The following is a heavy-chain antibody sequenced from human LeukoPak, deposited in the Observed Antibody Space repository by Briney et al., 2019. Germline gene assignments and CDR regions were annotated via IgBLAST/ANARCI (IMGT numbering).Heavy chain of an antibody. J-gene: IGHJ4*02. Sequence: PGGSLRLSCEASGFTFSRYSLTWVRQAPGKGLEWVSSISSSSSYIYYADSVKGRFTISRDHAKNSLYLQMNSLRAEDTALYYCARQADTAMLIWSFTDYWGQGTLVTVSS. V-gene: IGHV3-21*01. CDR3: ARQADTAMLIWSFTDY. D-gene: IGHD5-18*01. CDR1: GFTFSRYS. CDR2: ISSSSSYI.